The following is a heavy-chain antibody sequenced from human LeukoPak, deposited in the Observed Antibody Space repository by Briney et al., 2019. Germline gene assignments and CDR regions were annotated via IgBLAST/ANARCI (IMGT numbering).Heavy chain of an antibody. J-gene: IGHJ3*02. Sequence: ASVKVSCKASGYTFTGYYMHWVRQAPGRGLEWMGRINPNSGGTNYAQKFQGRVTMTRDTSISTAYMELSRLRSDDTAVYYCASGIVVVPAADPDAFDIWGQGTMVTVSS. CDR1: GYTFTGYY. CDR2: INPNSGGT. D-gene: IGHD2-2*01. V-gene: IGHV1-2*06. CDR3: ASGIVVVPAADPDAFDI.